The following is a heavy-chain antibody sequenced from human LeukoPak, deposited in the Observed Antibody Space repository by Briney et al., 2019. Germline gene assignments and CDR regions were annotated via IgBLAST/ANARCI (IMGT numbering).Heavy chain of an antibody. Sequence: PGGSLRLSCAASGFTFSSYSMNWVRQAPGKGLEWVSSISSSSSYIYYADSVKGRFTISRDNAKNSLYLQMNSLRAEDTAVYYCARDTTYCGGDCYSSTRGDLDYWGQGTLVTVSS. D-gene: IGHD2-21*01. V-gene: IGHV3-21*01. CDR3: ARDTTYCGGDCYSSTRGDLDY. J-gene: IGHJ4*02. CDR2: ISSSSSYI. CDR1: GFTFSSYS.